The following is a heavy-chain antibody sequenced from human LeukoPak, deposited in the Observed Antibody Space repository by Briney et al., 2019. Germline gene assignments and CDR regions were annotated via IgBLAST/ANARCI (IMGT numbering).Heavy chain of an antibody. CDR3: AGYHAYGVTTPPLGY. Sequence: SETLSLTCTVSAYSINSGYYWGWIRQPPGKGLEWIGSIYHGGSTYYNPSLKSRVTISLDSSRNQFSLKLTSVTAADTAVYFCAGYHAYGVTTPPLGYWGQGTLVTVSS. CDR2: IYHGGST. D-gene: IGHD4-17*01. J-gene: IGHJ4*02. V-gene: IGHV4-38-2*02. CDR1: AYSINSGYY.